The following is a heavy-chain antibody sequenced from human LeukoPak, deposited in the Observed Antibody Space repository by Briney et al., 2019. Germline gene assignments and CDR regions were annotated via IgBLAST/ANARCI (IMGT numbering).Heavy chain of an antibody. Sequence: GGSLRLSCAASGFTFSSYEMNWVRQAPGKGLEWVSYISSSGSTIYYADSVKGRFTISRDNAKNSLYLQMNSLRAEDTAVYYCARDSAVILKPVDPYDYWGQGTLVTVSS. V-gene: IGHV3-48*03. CDR1: GFTFSSYE. J-gene: IGHJ4*02. D-gene: IGHD2-8*02. CDR3: ARDSAVILKPVDPYDY. CDR2: ISSSGSTI.